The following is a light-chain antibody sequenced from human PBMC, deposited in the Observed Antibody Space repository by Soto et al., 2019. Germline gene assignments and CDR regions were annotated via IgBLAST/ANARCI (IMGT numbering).Light chain of an antibody. CDR1: QSVSSN. V-gene: IGKV3-15*01. CDR2: GAS. CDR3: QQYNNWPPLT. J-gene: IGKJ4*02. Sequence: EIVMTQSPATLSVSPGERATLSCRASQSVSSNLAWYQQKPGQAPRLLIYGASTRATGIPARFSGSGSGTDFTLTISSLQYEDVGVYDCQQYNNWPPLTFGGGKKVEIK.